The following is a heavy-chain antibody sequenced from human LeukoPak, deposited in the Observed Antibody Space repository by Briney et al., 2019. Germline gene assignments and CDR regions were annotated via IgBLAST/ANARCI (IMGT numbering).Heavy chain of an antibody. V-gene: IGHV3-53*01. D-gene: IGHD1-14*01. Sequence: GGSLRLSCAASGFTVSSNYMSWVRQAPGKGLEWVSVIYSGGSTYYADSVKGRFTISRDNSKNTLYLQMNSLRAEDTAVYYCAKGLKTNPTYYFDYWGQGALVTVSS. CDR3: AKGLKTNPTYYFDY. J-gene: IGHJ4*02. CDR2: IYSGGST. CDR1: GFTVSSNY.